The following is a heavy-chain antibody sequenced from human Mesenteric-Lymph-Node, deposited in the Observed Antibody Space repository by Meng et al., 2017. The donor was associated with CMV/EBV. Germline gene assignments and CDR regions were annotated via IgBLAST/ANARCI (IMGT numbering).Heavy chain of an antibody. Sequence: GGSLRLSCAASGFTFTTYAMSWVRQAPGKGLEWVSVISRGGSDTYYVDSVKGRFTISRDDSKNSVYLQVSSLRADDTAVYYCATYHRGPDYYLDHWGQGTVVTVSS. D-gene: IGHD2-2*01. J-gene: IGHJ4*02. CDR1: GFTFTTYA. V-gene: IGHV3-23*03. CDR2: ISRGGSDT. CDR3: ATYHRGPDYYLDH.